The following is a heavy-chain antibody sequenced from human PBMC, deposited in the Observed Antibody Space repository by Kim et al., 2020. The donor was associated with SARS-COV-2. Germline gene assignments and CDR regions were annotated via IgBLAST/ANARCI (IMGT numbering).Heavy chain of an antibody. J-gene: IGHJ4*02. D-gene: IGHD1-26*01. Sequence: SYAQKFQGRVTMTRDTSTSTVYMELSSLRSEDTAVYYCARDRYRFSLPDYWGQGTLVTVSS. V-gene: IGHV1-46*01. CDR3: ARDRYRFSLPDY.